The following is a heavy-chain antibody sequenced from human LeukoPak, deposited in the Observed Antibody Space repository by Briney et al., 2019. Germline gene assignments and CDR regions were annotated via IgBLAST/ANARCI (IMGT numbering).Heavy chain of an antibody. CDR3: ARVMGSKDSSGWYAAFDI. J-gene: IGHJ3*02. CDR2: INPNSGGT. CDR1: GYTFTGYY. D-gene: IGHD6-19*01. Sequence: ASVKVSCKASGYTFTGYYMHWVRQAPGQGLEWMGRINPNSGGTNYAQKFQGRVTMTRDTSISTAYMELSRLRSDDTAVYYCARVMGSKDSSGWYAAFDIWGQGTMVTVSS. V-gene: IGHV1-2*06.